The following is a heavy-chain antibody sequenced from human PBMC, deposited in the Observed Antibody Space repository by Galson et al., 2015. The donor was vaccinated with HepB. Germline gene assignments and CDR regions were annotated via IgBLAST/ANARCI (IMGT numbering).Heavy chain of an antibody. Sequence: LSLTCTVSGGSIGSSSYYWGWLRQPPGKGLEWIGSIYYSGSTYYNPSLKSRVTISVDTSKNQFSLKLSSVTAADTAVYYCARLYYDSSGYHPDWFDPWGQGTLVTVSS. CDR3: ARLYYDSSGYHPDWFDP. CDR2: IYYSGST. J-gene: IGHJ5*02. CDR1: GGSIGSSSYY. D-gene: IGHD3-22*01. V-gene: IGHV4-39*01.